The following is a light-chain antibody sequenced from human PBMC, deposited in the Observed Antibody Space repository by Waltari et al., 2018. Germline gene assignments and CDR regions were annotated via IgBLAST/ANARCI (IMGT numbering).Light chain of an antibody. CDR2: EGI. J-gene: IGLJ2*01. CDR3: CSYGGRTTI. Sequence: QSALTQPASVSGSPGQSNTIPSTGGSNNFGTYSLISWYQQHPGKAPTLVIFEGIKRPSGVSDRFSGSHSDNSASLTISGLQAEDEADYYCCSYGGRTTIFGGGTRLTVL. CDR1: SNNFGTYSL. V-gene: IGLV2-23*01.